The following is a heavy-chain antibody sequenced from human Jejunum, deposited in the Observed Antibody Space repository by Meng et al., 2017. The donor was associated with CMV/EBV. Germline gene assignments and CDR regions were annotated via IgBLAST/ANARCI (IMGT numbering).Heavy chain of an antibody. D-gene: IGHD1-26*01. CDR2: IYRGDDK. CDR3: AHFVGGYYPSRPDY. J-gene: IGHJ4*02. CDR1: GFSPSTSGEG. V-gene: IGHV2-5*02. Sequence: QITLKGPGPTLVKPTQTLTLTCSFSGFSPSTSGEGVGWIRQPPGKALGWLALIYRGDDKRYSPSLNSRLTIAKDTSKNEVVLTLTNMGPIDTGTYYCAHFVGGYYPSRPDYWGQGTLVTVSS.